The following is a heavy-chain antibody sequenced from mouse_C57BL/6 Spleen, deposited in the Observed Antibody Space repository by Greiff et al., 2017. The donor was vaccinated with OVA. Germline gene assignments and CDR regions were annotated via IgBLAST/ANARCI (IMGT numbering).Heavy chain of an antibody. Sequence: QVHVKQSGAELVKPGASVKLSCKASGYTFTSYWMHWVKQRPGQGLEWIGMIHPNSGSTNYNEKFKSKATLTVDKSSSTAYMQLSSLTSEDSAVYYCAREGDGYYLDYWGQGTTLTVSS. J-gene: IGHJ2*01. V-gene: IGHV1-64*01. CDR3: AREGDGYYLDY. D-gene: IGHD2-3*01. CDR2: IHPNSGST. CDR1: GYTFTSYW.